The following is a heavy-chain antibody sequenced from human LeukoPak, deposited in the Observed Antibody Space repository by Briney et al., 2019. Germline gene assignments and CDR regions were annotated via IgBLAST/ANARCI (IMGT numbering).Heavy chain of an antibody. Sequence: PGGSLRLSCAASGFTFSSYGMHWVRQAPGKGLEWVAFIRYDGSAKYYGDSVKGRFTISRDTSKNMLYLQMNSLRVEDTAVYYCAKERRQLREAFDYWGPGTLVTVSS. J-gene: IGHJ4*02. D-gene: IGHD2-2*01. CDR3: AKERRQLREAFDY. CDR2: IRYDGSAK. V-gene: IGHV3-30*02. CDR1: GFTFSSYG.